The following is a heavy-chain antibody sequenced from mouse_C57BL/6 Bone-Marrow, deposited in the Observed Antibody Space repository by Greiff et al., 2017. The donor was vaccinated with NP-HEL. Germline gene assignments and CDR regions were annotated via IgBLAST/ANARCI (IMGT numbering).Heavy chain of an antibody. CDR3: ARGDTIYFDY. Sequence: EVQRVESGPGLVKPSQSLSLTCSVTGYSITSGYYWNWIRQFPGNKLEWMGYISYDGSNNYNPSLKNRISITRDTSKNQFFLKLNSVTTEDTATYYCARGDTIYFDYWGQGTTLTVSS. J-gene: IGHJ2*01. D-gene: IGHD1-1*02. CDR1: GYSITSGYY. CDR2: ISYDGSN. V-gene: IGHV3-6*01.